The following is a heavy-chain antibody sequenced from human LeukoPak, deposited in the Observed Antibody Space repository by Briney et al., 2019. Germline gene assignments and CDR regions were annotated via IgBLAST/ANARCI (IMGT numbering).Heavy chain of an antibody. V-gene: IGHV3-21*01. J-gene: IGHJ4*02. CDR2: INSGSNYI. CDR1: GFTFSAYS. CDR3: ATEDFAD. Sequence: GGSLRLSCVASGFTFSAYSMNWVRQTPGKGLEWVSSINSGSNYIYYADSLKGRFTISRDNAKNSLYLQMNSPRAEDTAVYYCATEDFADWGQGALVTVSA.